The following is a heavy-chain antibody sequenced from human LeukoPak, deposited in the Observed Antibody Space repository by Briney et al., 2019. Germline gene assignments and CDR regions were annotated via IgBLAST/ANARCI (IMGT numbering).Heavy chain of an antibody. Sequence: GGSLRLSCAASRFTFSNYAMSWVRQAPGRGLEWVSTIVANGDTTYYADSVKGRFTISRDNSKDTLYVQMNSLRADDTALYYCAKGTRSSFRGYFEYWGQGTLVTVSP. D-gene: IGHD2-2*01. CDR2: IVANGDTT. V-gene: IGHV3-23*01. CDR1: RFTFSNYA. J-gene: IGHJ4*02. CDR3: AKGTRSSFRGYFEY.